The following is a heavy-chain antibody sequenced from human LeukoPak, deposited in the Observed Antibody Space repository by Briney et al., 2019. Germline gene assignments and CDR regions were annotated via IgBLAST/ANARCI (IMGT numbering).Heavy chain of an antibody. CDR1: VYTFTSYG. CDR3: ARGEVLGYDLTAFDI. Sequence: ASVNVSCMASVYTFTSYGISWVGQAPGQGLEWMGWISAYNGNTNYAQTLQGRVTMTTDTSTSTAYMELRSLRSDDTAVYYCARGEVLGYDLTAFDIWGQGTMVTVSS. CDR2: ISAYNGNT. V-gene: IGHV1-18*01. J-gene: IGHJ3*02. D-gene: IGHD3-16*01.